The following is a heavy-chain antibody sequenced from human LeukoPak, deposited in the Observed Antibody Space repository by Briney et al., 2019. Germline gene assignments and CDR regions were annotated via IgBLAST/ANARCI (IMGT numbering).Heavy chain of an antibody. V-gene: IGHV4-4*07. D-gene: IGHD4-17*01. CDR2: IYTSGSR. Sequence: SETLSLTCSVSGGSISNYYWSWIRQPAGRGLEWIGRIYTSGSRNYNPSLKSRVTMSVDTSKNQFSLKLSSMTAADTAVYYCARDLFGESFDYWGQGTLVTVSS. CDR3: ARDLFGESFDY. CDR1: GGSISNYY. J-gene: IGHJ4*02.